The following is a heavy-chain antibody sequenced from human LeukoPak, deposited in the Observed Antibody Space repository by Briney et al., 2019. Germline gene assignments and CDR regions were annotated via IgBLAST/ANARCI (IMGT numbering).Heavy chain of an antibody. CDR3: AKDWANGDYIDH. CDR1: GFTFSDYG. D-gene: IGHD2-8*01. Sequence: GGSLRLSCAASGFTFSDYGMHWVRQAPGKGLEWVAVVSYDGTNEKYADPVRGRFTISRDNSKNTLSLQMNSLRADDTAVYYCAKDWANGDYIDHWGQGALVTVSS. J-gene: IGHJ4*02. V-gene: IGHV3-30*18. CDR2: VSYDGTNE.